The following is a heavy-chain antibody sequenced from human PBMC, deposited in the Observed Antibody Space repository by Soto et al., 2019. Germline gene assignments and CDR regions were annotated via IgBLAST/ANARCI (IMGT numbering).Heavy chain of an antibody. D-gene: IGHD3-16*01. CDR2: IKPDGGAT. Sequence: LRLSCATSDFTFRNSWINWVRQAPGKGLEWVANIKPDGGATNYVDSVKGRFTISRDNVRNSASLQMNSLRVEDTAVYFCFGGNGGPQWGQGALVTVSS. J-gene: IGHJ4*02. CDR3: FGGNGGPQ. CDR1: DFTFRNSW. V-gene: IGHV3-7*03.